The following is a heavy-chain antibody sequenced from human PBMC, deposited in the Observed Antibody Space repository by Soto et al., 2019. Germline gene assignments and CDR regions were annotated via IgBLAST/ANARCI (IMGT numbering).Heavy chain of an antibody. D-gene: IGHD1-26*01. CDR3: SRRLSIGGSSHGGAFDI. CDR1: GGSIKSGSYY. J-gene: IGHJ3*02. V-gene: IGHV4-39*01. CDR2: VFYSGTT. Sequence: QLQLQESGPGLVKPSETLSLTCTVSGGSIKSGSYYWGWIRQPPGKGLEWIGSVFYSGTTYYNPSLRGRVTTSIDPVKNPFFPKVGSVNAAGPALYFWSRRLSIGGSSHGGAFDIWGPGKMVTVSS.